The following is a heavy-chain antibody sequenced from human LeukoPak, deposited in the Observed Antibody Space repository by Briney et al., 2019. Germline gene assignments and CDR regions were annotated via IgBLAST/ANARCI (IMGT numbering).Heavy chain of an antibody. D-gene: IGHD5-24*01. CDR1: GGSISSSSYY. V-gene: IGHV4-39*07. J-gene: IGHJ4*02. CDR3: ARGDGYNYFDY. CDR2: IYYSGST. Sequence: SETLSLTCTVSGGSISSSSYYWGWIRQPPGKGLEWIGSIYYSGSTYYNPSLKSRVTTSVDTSKNQFSLKLSSVTAADTAVYYCARGDGYNYFDYWGQGTLVTVSS.